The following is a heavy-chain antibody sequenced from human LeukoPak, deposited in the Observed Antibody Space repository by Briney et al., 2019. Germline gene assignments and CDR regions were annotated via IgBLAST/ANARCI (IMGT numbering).Heavy chain of an antibody. CDR2: IGTVADT. CDR1: GFNFKDYD. CDR3: ARGWGGHGRSWGALDF. D-gene: IGHD3-16*01. Sequence: GGSLRLSCAASGFNFKDYDFHWVRQVAGKRLEWVAGIGTVADTFYPDSVMGRFTISRENAKNSFYLQMNSLRAGDTAVYYCARGWGGHGRSWGALDFWGQGILVTVSS. V-gene: IGHV3-13*01. J-gene: IGHJ4*02.